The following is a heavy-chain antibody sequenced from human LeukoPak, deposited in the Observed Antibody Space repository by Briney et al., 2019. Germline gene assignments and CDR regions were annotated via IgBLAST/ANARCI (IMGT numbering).Heavy chain of an antibody. Sequence: PGGSLRLSCAASGFTFSSYWMSWVRQAPGKGLEWVANIKQDGSEKYYVDSVKGRFTISRDNAKNSLYLQMNSLRAEDTAVYYCARGGLPEPTLFDYWGQGTLVTVSS. V-gene: IGHV3-7*03. J-gene: IGHJ4*02. CDR3: ARGGLPEPTLFDY. D-gene: IGHD1-14*01. CDR1: GFTFSSYW. CDR2: IKQDGSEK.